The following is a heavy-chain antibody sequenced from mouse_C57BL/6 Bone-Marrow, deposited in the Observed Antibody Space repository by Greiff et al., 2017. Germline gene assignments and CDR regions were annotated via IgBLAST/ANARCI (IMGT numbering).Heavy chain of an antibody. CDR3: ESLYYGSSLAWFAY. Sequence: EVMLVESGGDLVKPGGSLKLSCAASGFTFSSYGMSWVRQTPDKRLEWVATISSGGSYTYYPDSVKGRFTISRDNAKNTLYLQMSSRKSEETAMYYYESLYYGSSLAWFAYWGRGTLVTVSA. V-gene: IGHV5-6*02. CDR2: ISSGGSYT. CDR1: GFTFSSYG. J-gene: IGHJ3*01. D-gene: IGHD1-1*01.